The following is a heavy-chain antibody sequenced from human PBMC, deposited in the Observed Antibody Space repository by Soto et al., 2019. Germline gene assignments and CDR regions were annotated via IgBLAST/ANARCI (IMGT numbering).Heavy chain of an antibody. CDR3: ARTDCAVFDYDALDI. V-gene: IGHV3-66*01. Sequence: EVQLVESGGNLVQPGGSLRLSCAASGFTVTNTYMTWVRQAPGKGLECVSVIYSDGTTYYSDSVVGRFTMSKDNSENTVDLQMNNLRAEDTAVYYCARTDCAVFDYDALDIWGLGAMVTVTS. J-gene: IGHJ3*02. CDR1: GFTVTNTY. D-gene: IGHD2-21*02. CDR2: IYSDGTT.